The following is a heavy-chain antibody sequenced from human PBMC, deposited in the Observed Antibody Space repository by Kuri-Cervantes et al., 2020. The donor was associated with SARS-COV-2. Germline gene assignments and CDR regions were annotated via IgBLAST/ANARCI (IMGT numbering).Heavy chain of an antibody. CDR3: ARAGIGAVAGNFDY. V-gene: IGHV4-38-2*02. D-gene: IGHD6-19*01. CDR1: GYSISSDYY. J-gene: IGHJ4*02. CDR2: IYHSGST. Sequence: SETLSLTCTVSGYSISSDYYWGWIRQPPGKGLEWIGSIYHSGSTYYNPSLKSRVTISVDTSKNQFSLKLSSVTAADTAVYYCARAGIGAVAGNFDYWGQGTLVTVPQ.